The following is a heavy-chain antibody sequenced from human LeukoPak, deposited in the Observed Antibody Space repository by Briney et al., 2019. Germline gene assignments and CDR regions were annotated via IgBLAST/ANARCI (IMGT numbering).Heavy chain of an antibody. D-gene: IGHD2-2*01. J-gene: IGHJ5*02. CDR1: GFTFSSYA. V-gene: IGHV3-23*01. CDR2: ISGSGGST. Sequence: PGGSLRLSCAASGFTFSSYAMSWVRQTPGKGLEWVSAISGSGGSTHYADSVKGRFTISRDNSKNTLYLQMNSLRAEDTAVYYCAKAQHIVVVPAAMYNWFDPWGQGTLVTVSS. CDR3: AKAQHIVVVPAAMYNWFDP.